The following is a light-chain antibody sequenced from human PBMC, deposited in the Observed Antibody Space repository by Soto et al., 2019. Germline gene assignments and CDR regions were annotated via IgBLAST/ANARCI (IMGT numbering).Light chain of an antibody. Sequence: QSVLTQPPSASGAPGQRVTISCSGSSSNIGSNTVNWYQQVPGTAPKLLIYSNNQRPSGVPDRFSGSKSGTSASLAISGLQSEDEAHYYCQTYDNSLLGSNVFGTGTQLTVL. V-gene: IGLV1-44*01. CDR3: QTYDNSLLGSNV. CDR1: SSNIGSNT. J-gene: IGLJ7*01. CDR2: SNN.